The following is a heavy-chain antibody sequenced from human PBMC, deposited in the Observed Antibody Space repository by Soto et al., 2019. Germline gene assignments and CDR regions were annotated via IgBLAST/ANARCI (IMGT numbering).Heavy chain of an antibody. CDR1: GFTVSSNY. Sequence: GGSLRLSCAASGFTVSSNYMSWVRQAPGKGLEWVSVIYSGGSIYYADSVKGRFTISRDNSKNTLNLQMNSLRAEDTAVYYCATYWAFVGYGMDGWGQGTTVTVSS. V-gene: IGHV3-66*01. CDR2: IYSGGSI. CDR3: ATYWAFVGYGMDG. J-gene: IGHJ6*02. D-gene: IGHD2-8*02.